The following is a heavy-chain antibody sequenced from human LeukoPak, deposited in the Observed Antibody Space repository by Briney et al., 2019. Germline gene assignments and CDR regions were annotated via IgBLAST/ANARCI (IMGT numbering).Heavy chain of an antibody. CDR3: ARSPGYSSGWYPGWFDP. V-gene: IGHV1-69*01. CDR2: IIPIFGTA. Sequence: SVKVSCKASGGTFSSYAISWVRQAPGQGLEWMGGIIPIFGTANYAQKFQGRVTITADESTSTAYMELSSLRSEDTAVYYCARSPGYSSGWYPGWFDPWGQGTLVTVSS. CDR1: GGTFSSYA. D-gene: IGHD6-19*01. J-gene: IGHJ5*02.